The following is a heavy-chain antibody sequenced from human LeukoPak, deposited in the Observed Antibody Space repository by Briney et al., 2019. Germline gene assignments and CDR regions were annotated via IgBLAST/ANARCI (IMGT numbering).Heavy chain of an antibody. CDR1: GASISDNFY. V-gene: IGHV4-61*02. CDR3: ARESRTVQMANSMHGHWFDP. J-gene: IGHJ5*02. Sequence: SETLSLTCTVSGASISDNFYWSWIRQSAGKGLEWIGRIYASGITTYSSSLRSRLTISVDTSKNQFSLRLTSVTAADTAVYYCARESRTVQMANSMHGHWFDPWGQGTLVTVSS. D-gene: IGHD5-24*01. CDR2: IYASGIT.